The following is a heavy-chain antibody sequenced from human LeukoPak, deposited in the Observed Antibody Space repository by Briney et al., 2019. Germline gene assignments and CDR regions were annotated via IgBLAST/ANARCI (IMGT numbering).Heavy chain of an antibody. V-gene: IGHV3-48*03. J-gene: IGHJ4*02. Sequence: TGGSLRLSCAASGFIFSGSGMNWVRQAPGKGLEWVSYISSSSSTMYYADSVKGRFTISRDNAKNSLYLQMNSLRAEDTAVYYCARADYWGQGTLVTVSS. CDR1: GFIFSGSG. CDR2: ISSSSSTM. CDR3: ARADY.